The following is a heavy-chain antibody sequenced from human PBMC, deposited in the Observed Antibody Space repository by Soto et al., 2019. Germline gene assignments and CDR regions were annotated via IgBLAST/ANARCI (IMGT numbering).Heavy chain of an antibody. Sequence: QVQLQESGPGLVKPSETLSLTCTVSGGSIRSYYWSWIRQPPGKGLEWIGYVYHSGTTNYNPSLKSRVTISVDTSKSQFSLKLTSVTASDTAVYYFARDQDDYGGNSPTFDIWGQGTMVTVSS. CDR1: GGSIRSYY. CDR2: VYHSGTT. D-gene: IGHD4-17*01. J-gene: IGHJ3*02. V-gene: IGHV4-59*01. CDR3: ARDQDDYGGNSPTFDI.